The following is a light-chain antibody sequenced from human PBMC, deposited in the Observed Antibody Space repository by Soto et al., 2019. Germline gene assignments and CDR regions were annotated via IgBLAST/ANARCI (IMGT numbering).Light chain of an antibody. CDR1: SSDVGAYNY. V-gene: IGLV2-11*01. CDR2: DDT. Sequence: QSALTQPRSVSGSPGQSVTISCTGTSSDVGAYNYVSWYQQHPGKAPKLMIYDDTNRPSGVPDRFSGSKSGNTASLSISGLQAEDDAAYYCCSYAGSFTVVFGGGTKLTVL. CDR3: CSYAGSFTVV. J-gene: IGLJ3*02.